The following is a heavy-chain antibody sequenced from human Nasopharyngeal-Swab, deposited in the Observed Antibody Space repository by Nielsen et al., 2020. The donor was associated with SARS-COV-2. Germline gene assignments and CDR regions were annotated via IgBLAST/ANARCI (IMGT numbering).Heavy chain of an antibody. CDR1: GFTFSSYS. J-gene: IGHJ4*02. CDR3: ARDQDNALYD. CDR2: ISGDSRAI. V-gene: IGHV3-48*01. D-gene: IGHD2-15*01. Sequence: GESLKISCAASGFTFSSYSMNWVRQAPGKGLEWVSYISGDSRAISYADSVKGRFTISRDNAQSSLYLQMNSLRAEDTAVYYCARDQDNALYDWGQGTLVTVSS.